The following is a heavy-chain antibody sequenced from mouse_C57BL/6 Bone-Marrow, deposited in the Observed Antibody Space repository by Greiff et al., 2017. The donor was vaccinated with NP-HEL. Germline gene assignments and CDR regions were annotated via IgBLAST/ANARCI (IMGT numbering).Heavy chain of an antibody. CDR3: ARGRGDYRYYYAMDY. V-gene: IGHV1-81*01. CDR2: IYPRSGNT. J-gene: IGHJ4*01. D-gene: IGHD2-13*01. CDR1: GYTFTSYG. Sequence: VQLQQSGAELARPGASVKLSCKASGYTFTSYGLSWVKQRPGQGLEWIGEIYPRSGNTYYNEKFKGKATLTADKSSHTAYMELRSLTSEDSAVYFCARGRGDYRYYYAMDYWGQGTSVTVSS.